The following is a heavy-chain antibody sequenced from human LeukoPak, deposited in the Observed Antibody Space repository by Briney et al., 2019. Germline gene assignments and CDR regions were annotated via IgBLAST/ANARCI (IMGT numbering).Heavy chain of an antibody. V-gene: IGHV3-30*02. J-gene: IGHJ4*02. Sequence: GGSLRVCCAASGFTFSSYGMHWVRQAPGKGLEWVAFIGYDGSNKYYADSVKGRFTISRDNSKNTLYLQMNSLRAEDTAVYYCAKDGPVVPHYYCSGSYLDYWGQGTLVTVSS. CDR3: AKDGPVVPHYYCSGSYLDY. CDR1: GFTFSSYG. CDR2: IGYDGSNK. D-gene: IGHD3-10*01.